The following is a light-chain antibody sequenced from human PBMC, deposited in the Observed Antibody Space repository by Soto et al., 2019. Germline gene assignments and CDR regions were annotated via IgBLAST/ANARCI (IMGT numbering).Light chain of an antibody. CDR2: DAS. CDR1: QSISSW. J-gene: IGKJ4*01. Sequence: DIQMTQSPSTLSASVGDRVTITCRASQSISSWLAWYQQKPGKAPKLLIYDASSLESGVPSRFSGSGSGTEFTLTISSLQPEDFAVYYCQQYNNWPRPLTFGGGTKVEIK. V-gene: IGKV1-5*01. CDR3: QQYNNWPRPLT.